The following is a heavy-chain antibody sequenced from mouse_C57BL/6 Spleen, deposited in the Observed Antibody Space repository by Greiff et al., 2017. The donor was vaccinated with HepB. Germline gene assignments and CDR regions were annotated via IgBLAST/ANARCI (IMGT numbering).Heavy chain of an antibody. J-gene: IGHJ4*01. Sequence: QVQLKESGAELVRPGASVKLSCKASGYTFTDYYINWVKQRPGQGLEWIARIYPGSGNTYYNEKFKGKATLTAEKSSSTAYMQLSSLTSEDSAVYFCARDGNGRAMDYWGQGTSVTVSS. CDR3: ARDGNGRAMDY. CDR1: GYTFTDYY. V-gene: IGHV1-76*01. D-gene: IGHD2-1*01. CDR2: IYPGSGNT.